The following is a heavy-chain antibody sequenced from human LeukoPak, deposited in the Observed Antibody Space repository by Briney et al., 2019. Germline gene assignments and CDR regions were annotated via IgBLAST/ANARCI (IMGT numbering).Heavy chain of an antibody. Sequence: GGSLRLSCAASGFTVSSNYMSWVRQAPGKGLEWVSVIYSGGSTYYADSVKGRFTISRDNSKNTLYLQMNNLRAEDMAVYYCESGSGSYRTPYYYMDVWGKGTTVTVSS. CDR2: IYSGGST. V-gene: IGHV3-53*01. J-gene: IGHJ6*03. D-gene: IGHD3-10*01. CDR1: GFTVSSNY. CDR3: ESGSGSYRTPYYYMDV.